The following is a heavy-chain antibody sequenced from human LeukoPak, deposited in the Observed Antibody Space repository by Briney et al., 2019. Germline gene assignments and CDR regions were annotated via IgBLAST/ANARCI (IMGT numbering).Heavy chain of an antibody. CDR2: ISGSGGST. Sequence: PGGSLRLSCAASGFTFSSYAMSWVRQAPGKGLEWVSAISGSGGSTYYADSVKGRFTISRDNSKNTLYLQMNSLRAEDTAVYYCATVPYYYDSSGYYYANPFDYWGQGTLVTVSS. J-gene: IGHJ4*02. V-gene: IGHV3-23*01. CDR1: GFTFSSYA. D-gene: IGHD3-22*01. CDR3: ATVPYYYDSSGYYYANPFDY.